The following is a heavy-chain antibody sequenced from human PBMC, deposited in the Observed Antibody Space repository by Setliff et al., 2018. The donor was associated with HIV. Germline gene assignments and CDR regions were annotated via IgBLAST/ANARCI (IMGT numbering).Heavy chain of an antibody. D-gene: IGHD2-15*01. CDR3: AREHCSGGSCNGFDI. CDR2: IYISGTT. J-gene: IGHJ3*02. V-gene: IGHV4-4*09. CDR1: GGSISTSC. Sequence: SETLSLTFTVSGGSISTSCWNWIRQPPGKGLEWIAYIYISGTTNYNPSLKSRVTISLDTSRNQFSLKLGSVTAADTAMYYCAREHCSGGSCNGFDIWGQGTMVTVSS.